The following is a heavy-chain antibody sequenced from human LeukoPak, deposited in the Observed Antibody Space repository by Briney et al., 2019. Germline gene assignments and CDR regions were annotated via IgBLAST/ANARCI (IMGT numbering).Heavy chain of an antibody. Sequence: GRSLRLSCAASGFTFSSYGMHWVRQAPGKGLEWVAVIWYDGSNKYYADFVKGRFTISRDNSKNTLCLQMNSLRAEDTAVYYCAKDHDDSSGYYYAAFGIWGQGTMVTVSS. D-gene: IGHD3-22*01. CDR3: AKDHDDSSGYYYAAFGI. V-gene: IGHV3-33*06. CDR1: GFTFSSYG. J-gene: IGHJ3*02. CDR2: IWYDGSNK.